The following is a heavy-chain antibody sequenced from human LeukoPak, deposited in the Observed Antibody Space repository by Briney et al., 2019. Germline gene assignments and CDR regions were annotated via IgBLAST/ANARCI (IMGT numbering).Heavy chain of an antibody. Sequence: ASVKVSCKASGGTFSSYAISWVRQAPGQGLEWMGGIIPIFGTANYAQKFQGRVTITTDESTSTAYMELSSLRSDDTAVYYCAGAAGGGYFDFWGQGTLVTVSS. V-gene: IGHV1-69*05. CDR3: AGAAGGGYFDF. J-gene: IGHJ4*02. CDR2: IIPIFGTA. CDR1: GGTFSSYA. D-gene: IGHD6-13*01.